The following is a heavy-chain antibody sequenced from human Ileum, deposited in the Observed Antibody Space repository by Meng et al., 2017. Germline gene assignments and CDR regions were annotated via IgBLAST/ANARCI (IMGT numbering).Heavy chain of an antibody. V-gene: IGHV3-23*01. Sequence: GESLKISCVASGFTFSDYAVTWVRQSPGKGLEWVSGISADGRSTYLSDSVKGRFSISRANSMNTQYLQMNSLRVEDTAVYYCAKGSTYYYGAGSYTYFANWGQGNPV. CDR2: ISADGRST. CDR1: GFTFSDYA. CDR3: AKGSTYYYGAGSYTYFAN. J-gene: IGHJ4*01. D-gene: IGHD3-10*01.